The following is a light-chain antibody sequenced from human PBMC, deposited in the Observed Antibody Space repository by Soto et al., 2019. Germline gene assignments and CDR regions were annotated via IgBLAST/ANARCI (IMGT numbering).Light chain of an antibody. CDR3: CSYVRSSTFYV. Sequence: QSVLTQPASVSGSPGQSITISCTGTSSDVGNYKLVSWYQQHPGKAPKLMIYEGSKRPLGVSNRFSGSKSGNTASLTIAGLQAEDEADYYCCSYVRSSTFYVFGIGTKLTVL. J-gene: IGLJ1*01. CDR1: SSDVGNYKL. V-gene: IGLV2-23*01. CDR2: EGS.